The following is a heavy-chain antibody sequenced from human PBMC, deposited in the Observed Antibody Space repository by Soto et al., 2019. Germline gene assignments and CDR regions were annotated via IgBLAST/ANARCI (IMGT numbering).Heavy chain of an antibody. D-gene: IGHD3-16*02. Sequence: DVQLLESGGGFVEPGGSLTLSCAASGFPSSTYALNWVRQAPGKGPEWVSTISESGHHTHYADSVKGRFTISRDKSKNTLPLQMNSLRVDDTAIYYCTKSDGCGGGACYTGTYYYFDVWGRGTLVTVSS. CDR3: TKSDGCGGGACYTGTYYYFDV. J-gene: IGHJ2*01. CDR1: GFPSSTYA. V-gene: IGHV3-23*01. CDR2: ISESGHHT.